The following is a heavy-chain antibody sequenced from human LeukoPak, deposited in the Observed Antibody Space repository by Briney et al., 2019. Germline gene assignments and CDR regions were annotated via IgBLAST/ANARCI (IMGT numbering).Heavy chain of an antibody. Sequence: SETLSLTCTVSGGSISSYYWSWIRQPPGKGLEWIGYNYYSGSTNYNPSLKSRVTISVDTSKNQFSLKLSSVTAADTAVYYCARRGGSYWAFDIWGQGTMVTVSS. V-gene: IGHV4-59*08. CDR2: NYYSGST. CDR1: GGSISSYY. J-gene: IGHJ3*02. CDR3: ARRGGSYWAFDI. D-gene: IGHD1-26*01.